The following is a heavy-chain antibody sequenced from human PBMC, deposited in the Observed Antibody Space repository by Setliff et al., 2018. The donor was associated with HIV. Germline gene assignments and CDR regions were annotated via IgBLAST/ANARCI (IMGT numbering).Heavy chain of an antibody. CDR2: IGYNGDT. J-gene: IGHJ4*02. Sequence: SETLSLTCTVSGGSINSYYWNWIRQSPGKGLEWIGYIGYNGDTSYNPSLNSRVTLSVDRSKNQFSLKLSSVSAADTAVYFCARARGPPLPVLDFWGPGTLVTVSS. CDR3: ARARGPPLPVLDF. CDR1: GGSINSYY. D-gene: IGHD3-10*01. V-gene: IGHV4-59*01.